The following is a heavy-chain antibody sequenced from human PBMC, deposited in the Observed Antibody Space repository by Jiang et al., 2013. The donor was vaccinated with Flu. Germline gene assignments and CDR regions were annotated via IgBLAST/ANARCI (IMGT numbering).Heavy chain of an antibody. CDR1: GGSFSGYY. Sequence: CAVYGGSFSGYYWSWIRQPPGRGWSGLGKSIIVEAPTQPSLKSRVTISVDTSKNQFSLKLSSVTAADTAVYYCARRHPWFLSVVAARKGTYGWFDPWGQGTLVTVSS. CDR2: SIIVEAP. CDR3: ARRHPWFLSVVAARKGTYGWFDP. D-gene: IGHD2-15*01. V-gene: IGHV4-34*01. J-gene: IGHJ5*02.